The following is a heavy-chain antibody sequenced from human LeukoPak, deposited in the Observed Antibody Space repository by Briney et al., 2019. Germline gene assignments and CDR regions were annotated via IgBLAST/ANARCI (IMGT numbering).Heavy chain of an antibody. D-gene: IGHD1-26*01. CDR1: GFTFDDYA. J-gene: IGHJ4*02. V-gene: IGHV3-9*03. Sequence: GRSLRLSCAASGFTFDDYAMHWVRQAPGKGLEWVSGISWSSGSIGYADSVKGRFTISRDNAKNSLYLQMNSLRAEDMALYYCAKGFSGSYFYYFDYWGQGTLVTVSS. CDR2: ISWSSGSI. CDR3: AKGFSGSYFYYFDY.